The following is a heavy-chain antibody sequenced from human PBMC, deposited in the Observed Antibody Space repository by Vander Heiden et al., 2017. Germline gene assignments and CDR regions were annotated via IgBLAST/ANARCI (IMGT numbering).Heavy chain of an antibody. J-gene: IGHJ4*02. D-gene: IGHD4-17*01. Sequence: EVQLVESGGGLVKPGGSLRLSCAASGFTFSNAWMIRVRQAPGKVLEWVGRIKSKTDGGTTDYAAPVKGRFTISRDDSKNTLYLQMNSLKTEDTAVYYCTTIKPYGGNSGFFDYWGQGTLVTVSS. CDR2: IKSKTDGGTT. CDR1: GFTFSNAW. CDR3: TTIKPYGGNSGFFDY. V-gene: IGHV3-15*01.